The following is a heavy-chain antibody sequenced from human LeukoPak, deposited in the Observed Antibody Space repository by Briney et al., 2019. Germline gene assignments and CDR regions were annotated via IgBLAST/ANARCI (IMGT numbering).Heavy chain of an antibody. V-gene: IGHV4-31*03. D-gene: IGHD4-17*01. CDR2: IYYSGST. Sequence: SQTLSLTCTLSGGRMSSVGYYCSWIRQHPGKGLEWIGYIYYSGSTYYHPSLNSRVTISVDTSKNQFSLKLSSVTAADTAVYYCARTVTTFDYWGKGTLVTVYS. CDR1: GGRMSSVGYY. CDR3: ARTVTTFDY. J-gene: IGHJ4*02.